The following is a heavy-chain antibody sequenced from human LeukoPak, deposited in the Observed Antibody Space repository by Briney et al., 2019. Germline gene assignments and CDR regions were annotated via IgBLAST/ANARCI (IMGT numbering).Heavy chain of an antibody. J-gene: IGHJ4*02. V-gene: IGHV3-23*01. Sequence: GGSLRLSCAASGFTFRSYAMSWVRQAPGKGLEWASAISGGGGSTYYADSVKGRFTISRDNSKNTLYLQMNSLRAEDTAVYYCAKDPGGIAATDWGQGTLVTVSS. D-gene: IGHD6-13*01. CDR3: AKDPGGIAATD. CDR2: ISGGGGST. CDR1: GFTFRSYA.